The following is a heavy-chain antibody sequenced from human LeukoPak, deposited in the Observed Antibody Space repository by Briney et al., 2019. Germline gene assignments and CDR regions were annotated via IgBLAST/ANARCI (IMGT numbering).Heavy chain of an antibody. Sequence: SETLSLTCTVSGGSISSSDYYWGWIRQPPGKGLEWIGNIYYTGSSSYNSSLKSRVTISVDASKNQFSLQLSSVTAADTAVYYCARENYCTNGVCWAFDPWGQGTLVTVSS. J-gene: IGHJ5*02. V-gene: IGHV4-39*07. CDR1: GGSISSSDYY. CDR2: IYYTGSS. D-gene: IGHD2-8*01. CDR3: ARENYCTNGVCWAFDP.